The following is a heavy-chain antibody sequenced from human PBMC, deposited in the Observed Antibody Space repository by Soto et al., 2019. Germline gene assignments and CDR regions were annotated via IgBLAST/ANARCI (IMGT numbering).Heavy chain of an antibody. CDR1: GGTFSGYA. CDR2: IIPIFGTA. J-gene: IGHJ6*02. V-gene: IGHV1-69*13. CDR3: AKPQINWYYYYGMDV. D-gene: IGHD3-16*01. Sequence: ASVKVSCKASGGTFSGYAIGWVRQAPGQGLEWMGGIIPIFGTANYAQKFQGRVTITADESTSTAYMELSSLRSEDTAVYYCAKPQINWYYYYGMDVWGQGTTVTVSS.